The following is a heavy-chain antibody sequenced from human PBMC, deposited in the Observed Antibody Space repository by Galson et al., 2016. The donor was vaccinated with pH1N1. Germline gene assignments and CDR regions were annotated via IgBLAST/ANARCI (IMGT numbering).Heavy chain of an antibody. CDR1: GGSFSDSS. CDR2: IYQSGRS. J-gene: IGHJ3*02. CDR3: ARQAYDISWFFGGFDI. D-gene: IGHD6-13*01. Sequence: EPLSLTCAVYGGSFSDSSWGWIRQSPGKGLEWIGSIYQSGRSYYNPSLKSRVAISVDSSKNLFSLNLTSVTAADTAVYYCARQAYDISWFFGGFDIWGQGTMVTVSS. V-gene: IGHV4-34*01.